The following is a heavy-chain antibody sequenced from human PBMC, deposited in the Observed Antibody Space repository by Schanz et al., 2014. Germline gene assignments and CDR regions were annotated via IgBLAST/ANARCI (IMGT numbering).Heavy chain of an antibody. Sequence: QVQLQESGPGLVKPSETLSLTCTISGGSISTYYWTWIRQPPGKGLEWIGYIYDSETSNSNPYLKSRVTISADTYKNQFSLKLTSVTAADTAVYYCARGVRRGDGKNGYYNWFDPWGQGTLVNVSS. CDR2: IYDSETS. J-gene: IGHJ5*02. V-gene: IGHV4-59*01. CDR1: GGSISTYY. CDR3: ARGVRRGDGKNGYYNWFDP. D-gene: IGHD3-22*01.